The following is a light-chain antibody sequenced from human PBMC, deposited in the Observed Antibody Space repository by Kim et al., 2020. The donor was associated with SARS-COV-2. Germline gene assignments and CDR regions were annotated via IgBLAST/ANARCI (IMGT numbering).Light chain of an antibody. Sequence: QSVLTQPPSVSGAPGQRVTISCTGSSSNIGAGYDVHWYQQLPGTAPKLLIYGNSNRPSGVPDRFSGSKSGTSASLAITGLQAEDEADYYCHSYDSSLSGVVFGGGTQPTVL. J-gene: IGLJ2*01. CDR2: GNS. CDR3: HSYDSSLSGVV. V-gene: IGLV1-40*01. CDR1: SSNIGAGYD.